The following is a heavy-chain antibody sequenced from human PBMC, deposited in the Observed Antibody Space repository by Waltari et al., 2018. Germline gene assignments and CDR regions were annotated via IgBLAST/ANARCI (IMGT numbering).Heavy chain of an antibody. J-gene: IGHJ4*02. CDR1: GDSVNNNYW. Sequence: QLQLQQSGPGLVKPSESLSLTCAVSGDSVNNNYWWSWVRQPPGRGLEWIGQIHGSGKTKYNPSLESRVTVSMATSNNQVSRKVTSPTAADTAVYYCARDRGRGLYLDSWGQGTLVTVSP. D-gene: IGHD1-26*01. CDR3: ARDRGRGLYLDS. CDR2: IHGSGKT. V-gene: IGHV4-4*02.